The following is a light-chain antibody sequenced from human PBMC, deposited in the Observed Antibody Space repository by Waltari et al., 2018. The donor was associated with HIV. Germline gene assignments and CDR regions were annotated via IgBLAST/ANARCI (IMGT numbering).Light chain of an antibody. CDR3: QTWDTGIRV. CDR2: LNSDGSH. V-gene: IGLV4-69*01. J-gene: IGLJ3*02. CDR1: SGHSNYD. Sequence: QLVLTQSPSASASLGASVKFTCTLSSGHSNYDIAWHQQQPEKGPRYLMKLNSDGSHSKGDGIPDRVSGSSSGAERYLTISSRQSEDEADYYCQTWDTGIRVFGGGTKLTVL.